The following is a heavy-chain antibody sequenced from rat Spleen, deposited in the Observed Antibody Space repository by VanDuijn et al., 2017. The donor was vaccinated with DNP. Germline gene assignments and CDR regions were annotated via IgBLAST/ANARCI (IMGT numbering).Heavy chain of an antibody. V-gene: IGHV5-46*01. CDR3: AREQHYHFDY. CDR1: GFTFSSFP. Sequence: EVQLVESGGGLVQPGRSMKLSCAASGFTFSSFPMAWVRQAPKKGLEWVAYISYDGGITNYGDSVKGRFTISRDNAYSSLYLQMNSLNSEDTATYYGAREQHYHFDYWGQGVMVTVSS. J-gene: IGHJ2*01. D-gene: IGHD1-4*01. CDR2: ISYDGGIT.